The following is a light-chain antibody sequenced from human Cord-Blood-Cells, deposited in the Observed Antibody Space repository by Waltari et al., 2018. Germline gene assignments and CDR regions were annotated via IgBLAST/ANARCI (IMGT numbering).Light chain of an antibody. CDR3: QSYDSSLSGYV. J-gene: IGLJ3*02. V-gene: IGLV1-40*01. CDR1: SSNIGAGYD. CDR2: GNS. Sequence: QSVLTQPPSVSGAPGQRVTISCTGSSSNIGAGYDVHWYQQLPGTAPKLPIYGNSNRPSGVPVRFSGSKSGTSASLAITGLQAEDEADYYCQSYDSSLSGYVFGGGTKLTVL.